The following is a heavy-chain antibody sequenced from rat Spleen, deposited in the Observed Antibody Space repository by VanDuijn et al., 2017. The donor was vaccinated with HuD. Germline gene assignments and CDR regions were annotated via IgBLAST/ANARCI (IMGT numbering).Heavy chain of an antibody. V-gene: IGHV5-20*01. CDR1: GFTFSDYY. CDR3: TRQGNNFWYFDF. J-gene: IGHJ1*01. CDR2: SSYDGGST. D-gene: IGHD1-11*01. Sequence: EVQLVESGGGLVQPGRSLKLSCAASGFTFSDYYMAWVRQAPTKGLEWVASSSYDGGSTYYRDSVKGRFTISRDNAKSSLYLQMDSLRSEDTATYYCTRQGNNFWYFDFWGPGTMVTVSS.